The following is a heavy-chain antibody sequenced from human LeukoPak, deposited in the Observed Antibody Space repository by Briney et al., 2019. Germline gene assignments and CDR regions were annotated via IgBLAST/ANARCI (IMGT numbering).Heavy chain of an antibody. CDR1: GGSFNDYY. CDR2: INLRGST. CDR3: ARQTGSGLFILP. V-gene: IGHV4-34*01. Sequence: PSETLSLTCAVYGGSFNDYYWNWIRQPPGKGLEWIGEINLRGSTTYNASLKSQVSISIDTSKNQFSLRLTSVTAADTAVYYCARQTGSGLFILPGGQGTLVTVSS. D-gene: IGHD3/OR15-3a*01. J-gene: IGHJ4*02.